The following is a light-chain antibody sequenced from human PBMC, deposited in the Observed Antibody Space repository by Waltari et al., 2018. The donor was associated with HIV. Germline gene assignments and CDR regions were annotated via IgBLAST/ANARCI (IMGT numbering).Light chain of an antibody. CDR3: QQYGSSPLT. CDR2: DAS. J-gene: IGKJ4*01. Sequence: EIVLTQSPATLSLSPGERATLSCGASQSISNNYLAWYQQKPGQAPRFLIYDASNRATGIADRFRGSGSGTDFTLTITRLEPEDCAVYYCQQYGSSPLTFGGGTKVEIK. V-gene: IGKV3D-20*01. CDR1: QSISNNY.